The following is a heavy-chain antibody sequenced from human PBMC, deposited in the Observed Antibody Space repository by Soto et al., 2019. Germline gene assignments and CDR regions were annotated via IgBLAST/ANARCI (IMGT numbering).Heavy chain of an antibody. CDR2: IYHSGST. V-gene: IGHV4-4*02. CDR1: GGYISSSNW. CDR3: ARVGGVPSSSPGVAY. Sequence: SETLSLTCAVSGGYISSSNWWSWVRQTPGKGLEWIGEIYHSGSTNYNPSLKSRVTLSVDTSKNQFSLRLTSVTAMDTAVYYCARVGGVPSSSPGVAYWGQGILVTVSS. J-gene: IGHJ4*02. D-gene: IGHD6-13*01.